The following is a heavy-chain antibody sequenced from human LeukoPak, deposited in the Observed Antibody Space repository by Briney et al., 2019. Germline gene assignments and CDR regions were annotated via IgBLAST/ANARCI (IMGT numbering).Heavy chain of an antibody. CDR3: AKPYSSSWYDSEYFQH. J-gene: IGHJ1*01. Sequence: GGSLRLSCAASGFTFDDYGMSWVRQAPGKGLEWVSGINWNGGSTGYADSVKGRFTISRDNAKNSLYLQMNSLRAEDTALYYCAKPYSSSWYDSEYFQHWGQGTLVTVSS. CDR2: INWNGGST. CDR1: GFTFDDYG. V-gene: IGHV3-20*04. D-gene: IGHD6-13*01.